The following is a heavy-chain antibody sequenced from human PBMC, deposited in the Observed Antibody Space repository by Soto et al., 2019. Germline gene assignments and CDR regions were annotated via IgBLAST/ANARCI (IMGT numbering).Heavy chain of an antibody. Sequence: SVKVSCKASGGTFSSYAISWVRQAPGQGLEWMGGIIPIFGTANYAQKFQGRVTITADESTSTAYMELSSLRSEDTAVYYCATGEYYDFWSGYATALANYYYSGMDVWGKGTTVTVSS. CDR3: ATGEYYDFWSGYATALANYYYSGMDV. V-gene: IGHV1-69*13. J-gene: IGHJ6*04. CDR1: GGTFSSYA. CDR2: IIPIFGTA. D-gene: IGHD3-3*01.